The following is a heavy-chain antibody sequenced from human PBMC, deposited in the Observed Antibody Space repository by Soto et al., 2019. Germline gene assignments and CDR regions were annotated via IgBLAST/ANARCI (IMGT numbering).Heavy chain of an antibody. Sequence: SLKIPCRVSGYSFTNYCIGWVRKMPGKGLEWMGIIYPGDSDTRYSPSFQGQVTISADKSISTAYLQWSSLKASDTAMYYCARHRGVGYYDSSGPNDAFDIWGQGTMVTVSS. CDR1: GYSFTNYC. CDR3: ARHRGVGYYDSSGPNDAFDI. CDR2: IYPGDSDT. J-gene: IGHJ3*02. V-gene: IGHV5-51*01. D-gene: IGHD3-22*01.